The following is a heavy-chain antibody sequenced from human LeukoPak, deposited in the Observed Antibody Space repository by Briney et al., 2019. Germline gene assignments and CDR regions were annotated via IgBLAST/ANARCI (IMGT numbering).Heavy chain of an antibody. Sequence: ASVKVSCKASGYTFTSYGIGWVPQAPGQGLEWMGWISAYNGNTNYAQKLQGRVTMTTHTSTSTAYMELRSLRSDSTAVYYCARDYGTTVTTIGYWGQGTLVTVSS. J-gene: IGHJ4*02. V-gene: IGHV1-18*01. CDR3: ARDYGTTVTTIGY. CDR2: ISAYNGNT. D-gene: IGHD4-17*01. CDR1: GYTFTSYG.